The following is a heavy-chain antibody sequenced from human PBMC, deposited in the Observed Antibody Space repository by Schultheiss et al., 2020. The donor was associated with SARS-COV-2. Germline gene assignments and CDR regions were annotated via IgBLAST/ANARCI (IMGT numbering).Heavy chain of an antibody. D-gene: IGHD3-3*01. CDR2: ISYDGSNK. CDR3: ARDAPRVNFDY. Sequence: GESLKISCAASGFTFSSYGMHWVRQAPGKGLEWVAVISYDGSNKYYADSVKGRFTISRDNSKNTLYLQMNSLRAEDTAVYYCARDAPRVNFDYWGQGTLVTVSS. J-gene: IGHJ4*02. CDR1: GFTFSSYG. V-gene: IGHV3-30*03.